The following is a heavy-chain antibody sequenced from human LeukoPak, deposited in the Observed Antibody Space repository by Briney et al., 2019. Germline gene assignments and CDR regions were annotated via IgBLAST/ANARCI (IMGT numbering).Heavy chain of an antibody. CDR1: GFTFSSYA. D-gene: IGHD6-13*01. Sequence: GGSLRLSCAASGFTFSSYAMSWVRQAPGKGLEWVSAVTGSGGSTYYADSVKGRFTISRDNSKNTLYLQMNSLRAEDTAVYYCAKAQATAGSNWFDPWGQGTLVTVSS. CDR3: AKAQATAGSNWFDP. J-gene: IGHJ5*02. CDR2: VTGSGGST. V-gene: IGHV3-23*01.